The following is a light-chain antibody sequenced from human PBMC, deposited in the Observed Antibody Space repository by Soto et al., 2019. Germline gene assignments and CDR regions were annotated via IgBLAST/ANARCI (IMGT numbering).Light chain of an antibody. V-gene: IGLV2-14*01. Sequence: QSALTQPASVSGSPGQSITIFCTGSNSDVGYYNYVSWYQQHPGKAPKLIIFEVTKRPSGVSHRFSGSKSGNTASLTISGLQAEDEAEYYCSSHTSSSSYVFGSGTKVTVL. CDR2: EVT. CDR1: NSDVGYYNY. CDR3: SSHTSSSSYV. J-gene: IGLJ1*01.